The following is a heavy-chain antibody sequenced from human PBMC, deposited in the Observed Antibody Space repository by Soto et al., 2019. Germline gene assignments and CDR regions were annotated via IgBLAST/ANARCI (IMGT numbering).Heavy chain of an antibody. J-gene: IGHJ4*02. CDR2: ISSTGSYI. CDR3: AGAMTMGWSPLEY. CDR1: GFSFSAYS. D-gene: IGHD3-10*01. V-gene: IGHV3-21*01. Sequence: GGSLRLSCAASGFSFSAYSLNWVRQAPGKGLEWISSISSTGSYIDYADSVRGRFTISRDNAENSVYLRMHRLRTDDTALYLCAGAMTMGWSPLEYWAQGTPVTVTS.